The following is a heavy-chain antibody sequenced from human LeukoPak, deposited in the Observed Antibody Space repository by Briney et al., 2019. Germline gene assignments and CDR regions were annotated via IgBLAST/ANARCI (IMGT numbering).Heavy chain of an antibody. J-gene: IGHJ4*02. Sequence: ASVKVSCKASGYTFTSYYIHWVRQAPGQGLEWMAIINSSGGSTRYAQKFQGRVTMTRDTSTSTVYMELSSLRSEDTAVYYCARDLRPSYDSSGYYYPGDYWGQGTLVTVSS. CDR3: ARDLRPSYDSSGYYYPGDY. D-gene: IGHD3-22*01. CDR2: INSSGGST. CDR1: GYTFTSYY. V-gene: IGHV1-46*01.